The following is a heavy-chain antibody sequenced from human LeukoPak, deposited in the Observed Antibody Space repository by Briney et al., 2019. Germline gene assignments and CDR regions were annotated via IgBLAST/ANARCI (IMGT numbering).Heavy chain of an antibody. V-gene: IGHV4-30-2*01. CDR3: AGLVGRYSSGLYYYYFDY. J-gene: IGHJ4*02. CDR2: IYHTGST. Sequence: PSQTLSLTCAVSGDSISSENFSWSWIRQPPGKGLEWIGYIYHTGSTNYNPSLKSRVTISIDKSKNQFFLNLSSVTAADTAVYYCAGLVGRYSSGLYYYYFDYWGQGTLVTVSS. D-gene: IGHD3-22*01. CDR1: GDSISSENFS.